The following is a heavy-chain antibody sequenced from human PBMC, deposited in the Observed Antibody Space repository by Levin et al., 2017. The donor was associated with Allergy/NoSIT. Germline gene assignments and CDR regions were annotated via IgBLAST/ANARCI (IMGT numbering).Heavy chain of an antibody. CDR3: SRDFGGYNYMPSNY. D-gene: IGHD5-18*01. Sequence: PGGSLRLSCAASGFSFSTYGMHWVRQAPGKGLEWVAVISYDGIIKYYADSVKGRFTISRDNSKNTLYLQMNSLRAEDTALYSCSRDFGGYNYMPSNYWGQGALVTVSS. V-gene: IGHV3-30*03. J-gene: IGHJ4*02. CDR2: ISYDGIIK. CDR1: GFSFSTYG.